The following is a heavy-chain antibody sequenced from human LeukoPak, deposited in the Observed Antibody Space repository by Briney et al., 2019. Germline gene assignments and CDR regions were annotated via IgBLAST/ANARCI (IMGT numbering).Heavy chain of an antibody. Sequence: GGSLRLSCAASGFTFSNYAMHRVRQAPGKGLEWVAVISYDGTNKYYADSVKGRFTISRDNSMNTLFLQMNSLRAEDTAVYYCAGSPKYSSSWYEYFEHWGQGALVTVSS. CDR2: ISYDGTNK. CDR3: AGSPKYSSSWYEYFEH. V-gene: IGHV3-30*01. D-gene: IGHD6-13*01. J-gene: IGHJ1*01. CDR1: GFTFSNYA.